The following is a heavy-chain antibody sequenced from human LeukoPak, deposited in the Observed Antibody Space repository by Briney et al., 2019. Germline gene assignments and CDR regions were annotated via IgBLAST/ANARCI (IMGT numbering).Heavy chain of an antibody. CDR1: GGSISSGGYY. V-gene: IGHV4-31*03. J-gene: IGHJ4*02. Sequence: SETLSLTCTVSGGSISSGGYYWSWIRQHPGKGLEWIGYIYYSGSTYYNPSLKSRVTISVDTSKNQFSLKLSSVTAADTAVYYCARAGRSKFDCAIWGQGTLVTVSS. CDR2: IYYSGST. CDR3: ARAGRSKFDCAI. D-gene: IGHD3-9*01.